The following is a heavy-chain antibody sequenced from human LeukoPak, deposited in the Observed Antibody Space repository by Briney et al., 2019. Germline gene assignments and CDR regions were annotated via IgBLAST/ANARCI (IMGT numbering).Heavy chain of an antibody. V-gene: IGHV3-21*04. J-gene: IGHJ3*02. CDR2: ISSSSVYT. CDR3: ARNALRDDAFDI. CDR1: GFTFNKHH. Sequence: GGSLRLSCVASGFTFNKHHMNWVRQAPGKGLEWVSSISSSSVYTHYADSVKGRFTISRDNGKNSLYLQMHSLRAEETALYYCARNALRDDAFDIWGQGTLVTVSS.